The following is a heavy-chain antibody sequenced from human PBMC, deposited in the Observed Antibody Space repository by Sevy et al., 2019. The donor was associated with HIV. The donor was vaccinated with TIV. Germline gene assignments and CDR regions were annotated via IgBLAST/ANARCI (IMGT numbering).Heavy chain of an antibody. CDR2: ISYEGTET. CDR3: ARDGGYSFKWYPLY. V-gene: IGHV3-30-3*01. Sequence: GGSLRLSCAASGFAFSSHAMHWVRQAPGKGLEWVAVISYEGTETFYAASVEGRFTISRDNSKSMLSLQINSLRPEDTAVYYCARDGGYSFKWYPLYWGHGTLVTVSS. D-gene: IGHD6-13*01. J-gene: IGHJ4*01. CDR1: GFAFSSHA.